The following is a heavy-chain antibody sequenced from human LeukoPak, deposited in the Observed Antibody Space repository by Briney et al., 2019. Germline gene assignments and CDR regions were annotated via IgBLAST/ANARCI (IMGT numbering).Heavy chain of an antibody. CDR2: IKEDGSDK. D-gene: IGHD6-13*01. V-gene: IGHV3-7*05. J-gene: IGHJ4*02. Sequence: GSLRLSCAASGFSFRSFWMSWVRQAPGKGLEWVASIKEDGSDKYYVESVKGRFTISRENARNSLYLQMNSLRGEDTAVYYCAKGTGGSSWSPNRDWGQGTLVTVSS. CDR3: AKGTGGSSWSPNRD. CDR1: GFSFRSFW.